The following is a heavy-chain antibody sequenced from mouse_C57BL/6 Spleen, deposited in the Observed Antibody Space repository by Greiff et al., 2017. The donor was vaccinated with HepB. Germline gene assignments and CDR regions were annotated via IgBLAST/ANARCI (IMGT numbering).Heavy chain of an antibody. CDR2: INPNNGGT. CDR1: GYTFTDYN. CDR3: ARAYYRNYLYYFDY. V-gene: IGHV1-18*01. Sequence: EVQLQQSGPELVKPGASVKIPCKASGYTFTDYNMDWVKQSHGKSLEWIGDINPNNGGTIYNQKFKGKATLTVDKSSSTAYMELRSLTSEDTAVYYCARAYYRNYLYYFDYWGQGTTLTVAS. D-gene: IGHD2-5*01. J-gene: IGHJ2*01.